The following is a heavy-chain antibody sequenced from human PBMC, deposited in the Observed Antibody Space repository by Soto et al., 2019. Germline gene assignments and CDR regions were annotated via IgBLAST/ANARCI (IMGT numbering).Heavy chain of an antibody. V-gene: IGHV4-34*01. CDR3: ARVSGIYYYGMDV. Sequence: SETLSLTCAVYGGSFSGYYWSWIRQPPGKGLEWIGEINHSGSTNYNPSLKNRVTISVDTSKNQFSLKLSFVTAADTAVYYCARVSGIYYYGMDVWGQGTTVTVSS. D-gene: IGHD3-10*01. CDR1: GGSFSGYY. CDR2: INHSGST. J-gene: IGHJ6*02.